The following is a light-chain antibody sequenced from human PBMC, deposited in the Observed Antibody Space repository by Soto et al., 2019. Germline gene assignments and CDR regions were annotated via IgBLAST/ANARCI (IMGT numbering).Light chain of an antibody. CDR2: GAS. V-gene: IGKV3-15*01. Sequence: ETMMTQSPDTLSVSLGERATLSCRASQSLRSSLAWYQQKPGQAPRLLIFGASYRATGIPARFSGSGSGTEFNLTISSLKYEDFAVAYCQQYNNWPLTFGGGTKVDIK. J-gene: IGKJ4*01. CDR3: QQYNNWPLT. CDR1: QSLRSS.